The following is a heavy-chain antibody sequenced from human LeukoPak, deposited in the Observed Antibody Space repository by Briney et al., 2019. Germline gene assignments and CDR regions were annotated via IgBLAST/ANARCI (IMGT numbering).Heavy chain of an antibody. D-gene: IGHD6-19*01. CDR2: ISSSRSYI. V-gene: IGHV3-21*01. J-gene: IGHJ3*02. Sequence: GGSLRLSCAASGFTFSSYSMNWVRQAPGKGLEWVSSISSSRSYIYYADSVKGRFTISRDNAKNSLYLQMNSLRAEDTAVYYCARGELAVAGTSDAFDIWGQGTMVTVSS. CDR3: ARGELAVAGTSDAFDI. CDR1: GFTFSSYS.